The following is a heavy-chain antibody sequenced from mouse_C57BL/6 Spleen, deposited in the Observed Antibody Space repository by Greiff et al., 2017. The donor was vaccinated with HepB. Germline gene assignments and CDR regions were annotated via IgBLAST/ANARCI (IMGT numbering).Heavy chain of an antibody. CDR1: GYTFTSYW. CDR2: IYPSDSET. V-gene: IGHV1-61*01. CDR3: ARGKAQATRGWFAY. J-gene: IGHJ3*01. D-gene: IGHD3-2*02. Sequence: VQLQQPGAELVRPGSSVKLSCKASGYTFTSYWMDWVKQRPGQGLEWIGNIYPSDSETHYNQKFKDKATLTVDKSSSTAYMQLSSLTSEDSAVYYCARGKAQATRGWFAYWGQGTLVTVSA.